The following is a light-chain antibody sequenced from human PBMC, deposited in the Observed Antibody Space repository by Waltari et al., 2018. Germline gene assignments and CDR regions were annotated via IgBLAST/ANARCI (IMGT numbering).Light chain of an antibody. CDR1: HSISTF. J-gene: IGKJ4*01. CDR3: QQSYFTPST. V-gene: IGKV1-39*01. Sequence: DIQMTQSPSSLSASLGYRVTIPCRASHSISTFLNWYQQKPGEAPKLLVYTASALQRGVPLRFSGSGSGTDFTLTISSLQPEDSATYCCQQSYFTPSTFGGGTKVEIK. CDR2: TAS.